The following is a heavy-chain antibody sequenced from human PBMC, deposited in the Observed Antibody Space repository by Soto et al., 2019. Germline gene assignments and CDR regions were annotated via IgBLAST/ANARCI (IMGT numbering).Heavy chain of an antibody. CDR3: ARDFWSGYSTSNYYGMDV. D-gene: IGHD3-3*01. J-gene: IGHJ6*02. Sequence: QVPLVQSGAEVKKPGASVKVSCKASGYTFTSYAMHWVRQAPGQRLEWLGWINAGNGNTKYSQKFQGRVTITRDTSASTAYMELSSLRSEDTAVYYCARDFWSGYSTSNYYGMDVWGQGTTVTVSS. V-gene: IGHV1-3*01. CDR1: GYTFTSYA. CDR2: INAGNGNT.